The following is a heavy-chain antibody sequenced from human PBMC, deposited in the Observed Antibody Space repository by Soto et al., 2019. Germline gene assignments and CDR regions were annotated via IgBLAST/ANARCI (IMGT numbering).Heavy chain of an antibody. CDR2: IYYSGST. Sequence: QVQLQESGPGLVEPSETLSLTCSVSGDSISSSYWSWIRQPPGKGLEWIGYIYYSGSTNYNPSLKXRXTXXLATSKNQFSLKVSSVTAADTAVYYCARGYDWFDPWGQGTLVTVSS. CDR1: GDSISSSY. CDR3: ARGYDWFDP. J-gene: IGHJ5*02. V-gene: IGHV4-59*01. D-gene: IGHD5-12*01.